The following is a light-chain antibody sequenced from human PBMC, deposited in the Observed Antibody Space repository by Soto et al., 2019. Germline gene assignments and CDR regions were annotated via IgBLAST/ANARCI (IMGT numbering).Light chain of an antibody. J-gene: IGKJ5*01. CDR1: QSVTTY. CDR3: PQYKNWPPIT. V-gene: IGKV3D-15*01. CDR2: DAS. Sequence: VVLTQSPATLSLTPGERATLSCRASQSVTTYLAWYQQKPVQVPRLLIYDASDGATGIPARFSGSGSGKEFTLTISSLQSAAFAVYHCPQYKNWPPITFGQGTRLEIK.